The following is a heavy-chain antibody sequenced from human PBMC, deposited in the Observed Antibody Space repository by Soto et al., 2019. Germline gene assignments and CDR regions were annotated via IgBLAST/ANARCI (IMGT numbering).Heavy chain of an antibody. D-gene: IGHD3-22*01. CDR2: ISYDGSNK. CDR3: ARDPGDYDSSGYTYYYYYGMDV. Sequence: GGSLRLSCAASGFTFSSYAMHWVRQAPGKGLEWVAVISYDGSNKYYADSVKGRFTISRDTSKNTLYLQMNSLRAEDTAVYYCARDPGDYDSSGYTYYYYYGMDVWGKGTTVTVSS. CDR1: GFTFSSYA. V-gene: IGHV3-30-3*01. J-gene: IGHJ6*04.